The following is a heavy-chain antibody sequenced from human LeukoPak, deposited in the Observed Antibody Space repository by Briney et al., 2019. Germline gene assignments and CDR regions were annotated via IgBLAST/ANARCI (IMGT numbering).Heavy chain of an antibody. V-gene: IGHV4-39*01. J-gene: IGHJ6*03. D-gene: IGHD6-13*01. CDR3: ARQGSSSWYYYYYYMDV. Sequence: PSETLSLTCTVSGGSISSSSYYWGWIRQPPGKGLEWIGSIYYSGSTYYNPSLKSRVTISVDTSKNQFSLKLSPVTAADTAVYYCARQGSSSWYYYYYYMDVWGKGTTVTISS. CDR1: GGSISSSSYY. CDR2: IYYSGST.